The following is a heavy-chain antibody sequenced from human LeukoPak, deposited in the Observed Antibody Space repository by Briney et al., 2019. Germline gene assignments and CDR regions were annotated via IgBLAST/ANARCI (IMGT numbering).Heavy chain of an antibody. Sequence: PSETLSLTCTVSVGSISSDYWNWIRQPPGKGLEWIGYIYYSGSTNYNTSLKSRLTISVDTSKNQFSLKLSSVTAADTAVYYCARYVWGSYPTFEDYWGQGTLVTVSS. CDR2: IYYSGST. D-gene: IGHD3-16*02. CDR1: VGSISSDY. V-gene: IGHV4-59*01. J-gene: IGHJ4*02. CDR3: ARYVWGSYPTFEDY.